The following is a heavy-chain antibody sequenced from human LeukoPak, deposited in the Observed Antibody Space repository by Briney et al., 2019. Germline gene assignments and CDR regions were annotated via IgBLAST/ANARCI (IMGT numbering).Heavy chain of an antibody. V-gene: IGHV3-7*01. D-gene: IGHD2-15*01. CDR3: AREGLLLRAFDI. Sequence: GGSLRLSCAASGFTLSAHWMKWVRQAPGEGREWVADISVDGSRKSYMDSVKGRFTISRDNAKNSLYLQINRLRAEDSAVYFCAREGLLLRAFDIWGQGTTVTVSS. CDR1: GFTLSAHW. CDR2: ISVDGSRK. J-gene: IGHJ3*02.